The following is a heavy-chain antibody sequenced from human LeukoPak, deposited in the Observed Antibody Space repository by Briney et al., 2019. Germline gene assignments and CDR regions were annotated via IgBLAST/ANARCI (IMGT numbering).Heavy chain of an antibody. D-gene: IGHD3-22*01. CDR1: GGSISSYY. V-gene: IGHV4-4*07. CDR3: AREMYYYDSSGYYYDSYYYYGMDV. J-gene: IGHJ6*02. Sequence: SETLSHTCTVSGGSISSYYWSWIRQPAGKGLEWIGRIYTSGSTNYNPSLKSRVTMSVDTSKNQFSLKLSSVTAADTAVYYCAREMYYYDSSGYYYDSYYYYGMDVWGQGTTVTVSS. CDR2: IYTSGST.